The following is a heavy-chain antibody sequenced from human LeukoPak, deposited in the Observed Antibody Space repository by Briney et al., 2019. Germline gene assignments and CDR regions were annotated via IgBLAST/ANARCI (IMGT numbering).Heavy chain of an antibody. CDR2: IYYSGST. J-gene: IGHJ4*02. CDR3: ARRAVLEWLPTYFDY. V-gene: IGHV4-39*01. CDR1: GGSISSSSYY. D-gene: IGHD3-3*01. Sequence: SETLSPTCTVSGGSISSSSYYWGWIRQPPGKGLEWIGSIYYSGSTYYNPSLKSRVTISVDTSKNQFSLKLSSVTAADTAVYYCARRAVLEWLPTYFDYWGQGTLVTVSS.